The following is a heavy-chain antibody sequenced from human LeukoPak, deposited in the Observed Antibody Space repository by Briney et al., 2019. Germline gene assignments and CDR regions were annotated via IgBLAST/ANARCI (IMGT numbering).Heavy chain of an antibody. V-gene: IGHV5-51*01. D-gene: IGHD2-15*01. J-gene: IGHJ3*02. CDR3: ARLRVAARFDAFDI. CDR1: GYSFSNYW. Sequence: GESLKISCKVSGYSFSNYWIAWVRQMPGKGLEWMGIIYPGDSDTRYSPSFEGQVTISADRSITTAYLQWTSLKASDTAMYYCARLRVAARFDAFDIWGQATMVTVSS. CDR2: IYPGDSDT.